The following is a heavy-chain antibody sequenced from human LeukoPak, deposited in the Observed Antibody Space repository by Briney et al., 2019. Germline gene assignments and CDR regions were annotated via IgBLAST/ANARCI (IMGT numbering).Heavy chain of an antibody. V-gene: IGHV4-61*02. CDR3: ARRGAVADAFDI. Sequence: SETLSLTCTVSGGSISSGSYYWSWIRQPAGKGLEWIGRIYTSGSTNYNPSLKSRVTISVDTSKNQFSLKLSSVTAADTAVYYCARRGAVADAFDIWGQGTMVTVSS. D-gene: IGHD6-19*01. CDR2: IYTSGST. CDR1: GGSISSGSYY. J-gene: IGHJ3*02.